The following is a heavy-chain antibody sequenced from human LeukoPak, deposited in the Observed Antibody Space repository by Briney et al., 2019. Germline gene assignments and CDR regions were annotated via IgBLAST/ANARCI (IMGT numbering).Heavy chain of an antibody. Sequence: GGSLRLSCAASGFTFSSYAMSWVRQAPGKGLEWVSAISGSGGSTYYADSVKGRFTISRDNSKNTLYLQMNSLRAEDTAVYYCAKVGTYCTNGVCDTPFDYWGQGTLVTVSS. J-gene: IGHJ4*02. CDR3: AKVGTYCTNGVCDTPFDY. CDR2: ISGSGGST. CDR1: GFTFSSYA. D-gene: IGHD2-8*01. V-gene: IGHV3-23*01.